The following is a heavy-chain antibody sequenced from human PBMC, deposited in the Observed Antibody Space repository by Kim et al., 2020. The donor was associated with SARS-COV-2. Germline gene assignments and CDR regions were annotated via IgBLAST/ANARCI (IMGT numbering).Heavy chain of an antibody. CDR3: ASQDYYGSGPGMDV. D-gene: IGHD3-10*01. V-gene: IGHV4-59*08. Sequence: NPPTKSRVTNSVDTPKSQFSLKLSSVTAADTAVYYCASQDYYGSGPGMDVWGQGTTVTVSS. J-gene: IGHJ6*02.